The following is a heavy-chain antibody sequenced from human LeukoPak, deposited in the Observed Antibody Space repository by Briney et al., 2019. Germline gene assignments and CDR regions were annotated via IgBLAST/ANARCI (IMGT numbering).Heavy chain of an antibody. Sequence: GGSLRLSCAASGFTFSSYAMHWVRQAPGKGLEWVAVISYDGSNKYYADSVKGRFTISRDNSKNTLYLQMNSLRAEDTAVYYCARDSGSYFFDYWGQGTLVTVSS. CDR1: GFTFSSYA. CDR3: ARDSGSYFFDY. CDR2: ISYDGSNK. V-gene: IGHV3-30-3*01. J-gene: IGHJ4*02. D-gene: IGHD1-26*01.